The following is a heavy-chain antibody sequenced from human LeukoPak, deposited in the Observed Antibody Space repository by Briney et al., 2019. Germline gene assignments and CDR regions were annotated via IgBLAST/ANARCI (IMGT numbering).Heavy chain of an antibody. J-gene: IGHJ6*03. CDR1: GYTFTGYY. D-gene: IGHD5-12*01. CDR2: INPNSGGT. Sequence: RASVKVSCKASGYTFTGYYMHWVRQAPGQGLEWMGWINPNSGGTNYAQKFQGRVTMTRDTSISTAYMELSRLRSDDTAVYYCAQGVATYYYYYYMDVWGKGTTVTVSS. V-gene: IGHV1-2*02. CDR3: AQGVATYYYYYYMDV.